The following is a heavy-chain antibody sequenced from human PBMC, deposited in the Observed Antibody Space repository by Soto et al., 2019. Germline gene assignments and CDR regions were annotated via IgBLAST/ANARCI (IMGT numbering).Heavy chain of an antibody. CDR2: IYPGDSDT. J-gene: IGHJ4*02. CDR1: GYSFSTYW. Sequence: GESLKISCKASGYSFSTYWIAWVRQRPGKGLDWMGIIYPGDSDTRYSPSFQGQVTISVTKSITTVFLQWSSLRASDTAMYYCARQIYDSDTGPNFQYYFDSWGQGTPVTVSS. CDR3: ARQIYDSDTGPNFQYYFDS. D-gene: IGHD3-22*01. V-gene: IGHV5-51*01.